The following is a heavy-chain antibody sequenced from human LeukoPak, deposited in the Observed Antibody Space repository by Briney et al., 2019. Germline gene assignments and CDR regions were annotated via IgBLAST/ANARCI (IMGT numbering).Heavy chain of an antibody. CDR1: GYTFTNYY. J-gene: IGHJ4*02. CDR3: ATYTQSGAQGVSDY. V-gene: IGHV1-46*01. D-gene: IGHD3-10*01. CDR2: IHPNDGDT. Sequence: ASVKVSCKASGYTFTNYYMHWVRQAPGQGLEWMGLIHPNDGDTKYTQGFQDRVTMTRDTSTSTVYMELSSLRSEDTAVYYCATYTQSGAQGVSDYWGQGTLVTVSS.